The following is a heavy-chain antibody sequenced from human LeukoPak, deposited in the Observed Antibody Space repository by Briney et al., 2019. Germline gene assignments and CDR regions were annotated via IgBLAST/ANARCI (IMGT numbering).Heavy chain of an antibody. CDR3: AILDSFFGQEGGFDH. J-gene: IGHJ4*02. D-gene: IGHD3-10*01. Sequence: PSETLSLTCAVYVGSFSDYYWTWIRQTPGKGLEWIGEINHGGSANYNPSLQSRVTISVDTSKSQFSLRLISVTAADTAMYYCAILDSFFGQEGGFDHWGQGTLVTVSS. CDR1: VGSFSDYY. CDR2: INHGGSA. V-gene: IGHV4-34*01.